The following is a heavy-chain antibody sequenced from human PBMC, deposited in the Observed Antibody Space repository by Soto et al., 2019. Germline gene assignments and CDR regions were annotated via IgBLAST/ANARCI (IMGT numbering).Heavy chain of an antibody. D-gene: IGHD3-9*01. J-gene: IGHJ1*01. CDR3: ARTYFDSPPSEYFKH. CDR1: GGSISSYY. CDR2: IYSCGST. Sequence: SETLSLTCTVSGGSISSYYWSWIRQPPGKGLEWFGYIYSCGSTTYTPSFKSRVPISLYMSKNHFPLKLCSVTAAAPALYYCARTYFDSPPSEYFKHGGQGTLVTVSS. V-gene: IGHV4-59*01.